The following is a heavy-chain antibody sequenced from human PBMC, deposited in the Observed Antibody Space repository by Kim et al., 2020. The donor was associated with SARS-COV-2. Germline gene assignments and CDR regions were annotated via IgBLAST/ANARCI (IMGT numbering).Heavy chain of an antibody. V-gene: IGHV3-30*18. CDR1: GFTFSSYG. CDR3: AKWGFLGYAIDY. CDR2: ISYDGSNK. Sequence: GGSLRLSCAASGFTFSSYGMHWVRQAPGKGLEWVAVISYDGSNKYYADSVKGRFTISRDNSKNTLYLQMNSLRAEDTAVYYCAKWGFLGYAIDYWGQGTLVTVSS. D-gene: IGHD7-27*01. J-gene: IGHJ4*02.